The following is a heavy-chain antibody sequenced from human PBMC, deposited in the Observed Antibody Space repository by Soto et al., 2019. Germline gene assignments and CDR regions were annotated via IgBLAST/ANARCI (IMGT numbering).Heavy chain of an antibody. CDR1: GFTFSDYY. D-gene: IGHD3-22*01. CDR2: ISSSSSYT. CDR3: ARTYYYDSSGYYVWFDP. V-gene: IGHV3-11*06. J-gene: IGHJ5*02. Sequence: GGSLRLSCAASGFTFSDYYMSWIRQAPGKWLEWVSYISSSSSYTNYADSVKGRFTISRDNAKNSLYLQMNSLRAEDTAVYYCARTYYYDSSGYYVWFDPWGQGXLVTVSS.